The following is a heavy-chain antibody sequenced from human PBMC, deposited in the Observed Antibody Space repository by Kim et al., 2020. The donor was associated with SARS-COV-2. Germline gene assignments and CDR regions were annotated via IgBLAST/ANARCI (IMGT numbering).Heavy chain of an antibody. Sequence: GESLKISCRGSGYTFFRHWIAWVRQTPGKGLGWMGIIYPGDSDARYSPAFQGQVTLSADKSISTVYLQWSSLQVSDSGIYFCARGWGGDCPYYYYPFDVWGQGTAVLVSS. CDR1: GYTFFRHW. V-gene: IGHV5-51*06. CDR3: ARGWGGDCPYYYYPFDV. CDR2: IYPGDSDA. D-gene: IGHD2-21*02. J-gene: IGHJ6*02.